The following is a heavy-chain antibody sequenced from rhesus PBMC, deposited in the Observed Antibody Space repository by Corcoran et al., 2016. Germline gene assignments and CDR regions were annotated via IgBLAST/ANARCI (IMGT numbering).Heavy chain of an antibody. J-gene: IGHJ5-2*02. CDR1: GGSIRRNY. V-gene: IGHV4-147*01. Sequence: QVQLQESGPGLVKPSETLSLTCAVSGGSIRRNYWSWIRQPPGKGLEWMGRIYGSSGSTSYNPSRTSRVTISTDTSKNQFSLKLSSVTAADTAVYYCARVGYLRSLDVWGRGILVTVSS. CDR2: IYGSSGST. D-gene: IGHD5-24*01. CDR3: ARVGYLRSLDV.